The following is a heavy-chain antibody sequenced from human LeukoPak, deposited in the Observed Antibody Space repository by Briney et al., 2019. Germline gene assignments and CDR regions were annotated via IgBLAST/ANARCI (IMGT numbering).Heavy chain of an antibody. V-gene: IGHV4-59*12. D-gene: IGHD3-16*02. CDR3: ARGRVITFGGVIVPYFDY. J-gene: IGHJ4*02. Sequence: SETLSLTCTVSGGSISSYYWSWIRQPPGKGLEWIGYIYYSGSTNYNPSLKSRVTISVDTSKNQFSLKLSSVTAADTAVYYCARGRVITFGGVIVPYFDYWGQGTLVTVSS. CDR1: GGSISSYY. CDR2: IYYSGST.